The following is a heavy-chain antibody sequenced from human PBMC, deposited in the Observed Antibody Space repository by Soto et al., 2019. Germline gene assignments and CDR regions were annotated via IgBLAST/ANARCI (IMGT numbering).Heavy chain of an antibody. CDR2: IDPSDSYT. D-gene: IGHD2-2*02. V-gene: IGHV5-10-1*01. Sequence: PGESLKISCKGSGYSFTNYWISWVRQMPGKGLEWMGRIDPSDSYTNYSPSFQGHVTISADKSISTAYLQWSSLKASDTAMYYCARYNRSVYLKSGYCSSTSCYKSYYYGMDVWGQGTTVTVSS. CDR3: ARYNRSVYLKSGYCSSTSCYKSYYYGMDV. J-gene: IGHJ6*02. CDR1: GYSFTNYW.